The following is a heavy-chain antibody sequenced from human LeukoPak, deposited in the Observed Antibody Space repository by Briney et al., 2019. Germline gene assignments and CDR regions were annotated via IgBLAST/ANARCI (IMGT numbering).Heavy chain of an antibody. CDR2: IKQDGSEK. J-gene: IGHJ3*02. CDR1: GFTFCSYW. D-gene: IGHD3-3*01. CDR3: ARLRSGYYRAFDI. V-gene: IGHV3-7*01. Sequence: PGGSLRLSCAASGFTFCSYWMSWVRQAPGKGLEWVANIKQDGSEKCYVDSVKGRFTISKDNAKNSLYLQMNSLRAEDTAVYYCARLRSGYYRAFDIWGQGTMVTVSS.